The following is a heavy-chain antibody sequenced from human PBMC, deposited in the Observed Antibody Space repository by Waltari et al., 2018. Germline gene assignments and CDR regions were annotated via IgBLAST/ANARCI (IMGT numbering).Heavy chain of an antibody. CDR1: GGSFSGYY. D-gene: IGHD3-16*01. J-gene: IGHJ5*02. CDR2: INHSGST. V-gene: IGHV4-34*01. CDR3: ARVWRRLGVIS. Sequence: QVQLQQWGAGLLKPSETLSLTCAVYGGSFSGYYWSWIRQPPGKGLEWIGEINHSGSTNYNPSLKSRVTISVDTSKNQFSLKLSSVTAADTAVYYCARVWRRLGVISWGQGTLVTVSS.